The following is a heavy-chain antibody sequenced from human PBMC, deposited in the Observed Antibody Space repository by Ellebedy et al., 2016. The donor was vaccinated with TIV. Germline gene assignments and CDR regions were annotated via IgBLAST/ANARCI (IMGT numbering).Heavy chain of an antibody. J-gene: IGHJ5*02. D-gene: IGHD3-10*01. CDR1: GGSISRSSYY. CDR2: IYYSGST. CDR3: ARWFGELLYVRWFDP. V-gene: IGHV4-39*01. Sequence: SETLSLTCTVSGGSISRSSYYWGWIRQPPGKGLEWIGSIYYSGSTDYNPSLKSRVTISADPSKNQFPLRLRSVTAADTAVDYCARWFGELLYVRWFDPWGQGTLVTVSS.